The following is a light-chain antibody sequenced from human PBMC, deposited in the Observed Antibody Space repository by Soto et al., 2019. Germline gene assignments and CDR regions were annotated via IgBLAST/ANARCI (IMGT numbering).Light chain of an antibody. CDR2: DVS. J-gene: IGKJ1*01. CDR3: QQYGISPT. Sequence: EIVLTQSPGTLSLSPGERATLSCRSSHSVSSNYLAWYQQKPGQAPGLLIYDVSSRATGIPDRFSGSGSGTDFTITISRVEPVDFAVYDCQQYGISPTFGQGTKVEIK. CDR1: HSVSSNY. V-gene: IGKV3-20*01.